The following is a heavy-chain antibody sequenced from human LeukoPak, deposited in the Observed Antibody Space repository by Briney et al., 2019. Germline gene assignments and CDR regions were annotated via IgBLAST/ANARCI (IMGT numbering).Heavy chain of an antibody. J-gene: IGHJ4*02. V-gene: IGHV4-59*01. CDR1: GGSINDYY. D-gene: IGHD3-10*01. Sequence: SETLSLTCTVSGGSINDYYWNWLRQPPGKGLEWIGFIYYRGATNNNPSLKSRVTTSIDTSKKQFSLKLSSVTVADTAVYYCAGVFSGRRPFELWGQGTLVTVSS. CDR2: IYYRGAT. CDR3: AGVFSGRRPFEL.